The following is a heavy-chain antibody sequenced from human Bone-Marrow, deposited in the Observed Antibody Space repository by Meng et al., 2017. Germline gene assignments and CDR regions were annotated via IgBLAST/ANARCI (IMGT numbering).Heavy chain of an antibody. CDR3: AKDNCGPYCSSGSCYQIFHHRYFDD. CDR1: GFTFSRFW. D-gene: IGHD2-15*01. Sequence: GESLKISCAASGFTFSRFWMHWVRQAPGKGLVWVSRLSPDGSDTNYADSVKGRFPISRDNSKNTLYLQMHSLRAEDTPVYYCAKDNCGPYCSSGSCYQIFHHRYFDDWGQGTLVTVSS. V-gene: IGHV3-74*01. CDR2: LSPDGSDT. J-gene: IGHJ4*02.